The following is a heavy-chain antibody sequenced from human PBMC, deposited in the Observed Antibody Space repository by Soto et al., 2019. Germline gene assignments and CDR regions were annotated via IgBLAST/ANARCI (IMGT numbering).Heavy chain of an antibody. CDR1: GYSFTSYL. D-gene: IGHD6-13*01. V-gene: IGHV5-10-1*01. J-gene: IGHJ6*02. CDR2: IDPSDSYT. CDR3: SRHVSFDTGYSSSWYYYGMDV. Sequence: GESLKISFKGSGYSFTSYLISWVRQMPGKGLEWMGRIDPSDSYTNYSPSFQGHVTISADKSISTAYLQWSSLKASDTAMYYCSRHVSFDTGYSSSWYYYGMDVWGQGAMVTVSS.